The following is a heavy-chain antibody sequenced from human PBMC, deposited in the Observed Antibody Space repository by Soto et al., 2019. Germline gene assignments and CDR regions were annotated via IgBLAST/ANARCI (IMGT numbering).Heavy chain of an antibody. D-gene: IGHD6-6*01. Sequence: QVRLVLSGDELKKPGASMKVSCKASGYAFSDHGISWVRQAPGQGLEWIGWSSAYNGNTNYAQKFQGRVTVTTDASTATAYMEVRSLTSDDTAVYYCARDHRYSSSFFDSWSQGTLITVSS. CDR1: GYAFSDHG. V-gene: IGHV1-18*04. CDR3: ARDHRYSSSFFDS. CDR2: SSAYNGNT. J-gene: IGHJ4*02.